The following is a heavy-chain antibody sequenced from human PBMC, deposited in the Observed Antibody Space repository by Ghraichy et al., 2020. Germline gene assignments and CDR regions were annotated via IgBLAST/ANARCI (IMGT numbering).Heavy chain of an antibody. V-gene: IGHV3-66*03. CDR3: ARERRYDFWGMDV. D-gene: IGHD3-3*01. Sequence: GGSLRLSCAASGFPVSSNYMNWVRQAPGKGLEWVSSFYSSGNTYYADSVKGRFTISRDNSKNTLYLQMKSLRGEDTAVYYCARERRYDFWGMDVWGQGTTVTVSS. CDR1: GFPVSSNY. CDR2: FYSSGNT. J-gene: IGHJ6*02.